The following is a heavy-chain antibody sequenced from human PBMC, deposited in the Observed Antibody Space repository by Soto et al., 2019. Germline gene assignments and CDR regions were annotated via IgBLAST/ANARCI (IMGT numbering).Heavy chain of an antibody. CDR1: GFTFSTYW. CDR3: VRTWHGFDI. Sequence: EVQLVESGGGLVQPGGSLRLSCAASGFTFSTYWMHWVRQAPEKGLLWVSHINGDGSYTDFADSVKGRFTISRDNAKNTVYLQMQSLRVEDTAVYFCVRTWHGFDIWGPGKIVTVSS. CDR2: INGDGSYT. J-gene: IGHJ3*02. V-gene: IGHV3-74*01.